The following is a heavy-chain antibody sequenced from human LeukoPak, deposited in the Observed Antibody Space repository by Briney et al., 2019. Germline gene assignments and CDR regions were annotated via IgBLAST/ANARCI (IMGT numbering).Heavy chain of an antibody. CDR3: ARYYYDSSGYWIFDY. D-gene: IGHD3-22*01. Sequence: SETLSLTCTVSGGSISSYYWSWIRQPPGKGLEWIGYISYSVSTNYNPSLKSRVTISVDTSKNQFSLKLSSLTAADTAVYYCARYYYDSSGYWIFDYWGQGTLVTVSS. CDR1: GGSISSYY. J-gene: IGHJ4*02. CDR2: ISYSVST. V-gene: IGHV4-59*01.